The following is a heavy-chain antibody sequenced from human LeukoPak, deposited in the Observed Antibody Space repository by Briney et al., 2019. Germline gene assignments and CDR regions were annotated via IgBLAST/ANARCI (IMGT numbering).Heavy chain of an antibody. CDR1: GYTFTGYY. J-gene: IGHJ3*02. CDR3: ARRVAAGIGTFDI. D-gene: IGHD6-13*01. V-gene: IGHV1-2*02. CDR2: INPNSGGT. Sequence: SVKVSCKASGYTFTGYYMHSVRQAPGQRVERMGWINPNSGGTNYAQKFQGRVTMTRDTSISTGYMELTRLRSDDTAVYYCARRVAAGIGTFDIWGQGTMVTVSS.